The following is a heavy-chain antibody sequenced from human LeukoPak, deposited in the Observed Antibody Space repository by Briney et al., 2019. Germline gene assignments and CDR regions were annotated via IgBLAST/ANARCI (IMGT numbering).Heavy chain of an antibody. CDR3: ARGGFYCGRDCYVDY. D-gene: IGHD2-21*02. Sequence: SETLSLTCAVYGGSFSPYYWSWIRQPPRKGLEWIGEINHSGSTNYNPSLKSRVTISVDTSKNQFSLKLSSVTAADTAVYYCARGGFYCGRDCYVDYWGQGTLVTVSS. V-gene: IGHV4-34*01. CDR2: INHSGST. CDR1: GGSFSPYY. J-gene: IGHJ4*02.